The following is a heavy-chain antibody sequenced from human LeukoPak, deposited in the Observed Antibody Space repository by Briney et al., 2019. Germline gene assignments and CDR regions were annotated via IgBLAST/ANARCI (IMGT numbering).Heavy chain of an antibody. CDR3: ARDGTAAGLYFDL. J-gene: IGHJ4*01. D-gene: IGHD6-13*01. Sequence: GGSLRLSXAVSGFTFSDYWMNWVRQAPGKGLEWVASIKQDGSDKSYVDSVKGRFTISRDNAKNSLYLQMSSLRVEDTAVYYCARDGTAAGLYFDLWGQGTLVTVSS. V-gene: IGHV3-7*01. CDR2: IKQDGSDK. CDR1: GFTFSDYW.